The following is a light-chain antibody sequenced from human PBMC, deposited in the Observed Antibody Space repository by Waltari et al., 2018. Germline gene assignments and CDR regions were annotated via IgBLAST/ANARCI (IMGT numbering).Light chain of an antibody. V-gene: IGKV3-15*01. CDR2: EAS. J-gene: IGKJ1*01. CDR3: QQFNDWPRT. Sequence: EVVMTQSPATLSVSQGERATLSCRASQSISINMVWYQQRPGQAPRLLIYEASMRATDIPARFSGSGSGTEFTLTISSVQSEDAVVYYCQQFNDWPRTFGQGTKVEIK. CDR1: QSISIN.